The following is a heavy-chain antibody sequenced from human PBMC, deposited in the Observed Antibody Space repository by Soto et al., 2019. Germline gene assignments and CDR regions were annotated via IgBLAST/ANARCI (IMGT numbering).Heavy chain of an antibody. J-gene: IGHJ4*02. D-gene: IGHD5-12*01. Sequence: GLSKKISSKGAGYSFTSYGGGWMRQMPGKGLEWMGIIYPGDSDTRYSPSFQGQVTISADKSISTAYLQWSSLKASDTAMYYCARTSKEMATYYFDYWGQGTLVTVSS. CDR2: IYPGDSDT. V-gene: IGHV5-51*01. CDR1: GYSFTSYG. CDR3: ARTSKEMATYYFDY.